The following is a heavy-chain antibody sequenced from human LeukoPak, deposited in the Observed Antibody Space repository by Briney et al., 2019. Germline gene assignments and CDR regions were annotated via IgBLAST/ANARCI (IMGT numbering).Heavy chain of an antibody. Sequence: QAGGSLRLSCAASGFTFSSYEMNWVRQAPGKGLEWVSYISSSGSTIYYADSVKGRFTISRDNAKNSLYLQMNSLRAEDTAVYYCARAPSSGWSKWGRGTLVTVSS. CDR1: GFTFSSYE. D-gene: IGHD6-19*01. CDR3: ARAPSSGWSK. J-gene: IGHJ4*02. CDR2: ISSSGSTI. V-gene: IGHV3-48*03.